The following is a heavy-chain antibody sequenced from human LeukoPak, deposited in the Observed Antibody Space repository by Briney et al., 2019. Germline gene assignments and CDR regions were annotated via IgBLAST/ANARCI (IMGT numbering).Heavy chain of an antibody. D-gene: IGHD5-12*01. CDR2: INPNSGGT. V-gene: IGHV1-2*02. CDR1: GYTFTGYY. J-gene: IGHJ4*02. CDR3: AREATINGYYFDY. Sequence: ASVKVSCKASGYTFTGYYMHWVRQAPGQGLERMGWINPNSGGTNYAQKFQGRVTMTRDTSISTAYMELSRLRSDDTAVYYCAREATINGYYFDYWGQGTLVTVSS.